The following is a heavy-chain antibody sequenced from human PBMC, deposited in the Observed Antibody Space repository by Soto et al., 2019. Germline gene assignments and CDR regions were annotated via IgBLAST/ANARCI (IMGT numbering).Heavy chain of an antibody. Sequence: GGSLRLSCAASGFTFSSYGMHWVRQAPGKGLEWVAVISYDGSNKYYADSVKGRFTISRDNSKNTLYLQMNSLRAEDTAVYYCAKESRGYSYENWFDPWGQGTLVTVSS. CDR1: GFTFSSYG. V-gene: IGHV3-30*18. CDR2: ISYDGSNK. D-gene: IGHD5-18*01. CDR3: AKESRGYSYENWFDP. J-gene: IGHJ5*02.